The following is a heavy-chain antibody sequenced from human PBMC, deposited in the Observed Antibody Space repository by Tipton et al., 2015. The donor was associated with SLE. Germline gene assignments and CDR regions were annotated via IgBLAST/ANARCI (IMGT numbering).Heavy chain of an antibody. J-gene: IGHJ4*02. D-gene: IGHD3-3*01. CDR3: ARADYYDFWSGYYSG. CDR2: IYHSGNT. Sequence: TLSLTCAVSGFSISSGYYWGWIRQPPGKGLEWIGTIYHSGNTYYNPSLKSRVTISVDTSKNQFSLKLSSVTAADTAVYYCARADYYDFWSGYYSGWGQGTLVTVSS. V-gene: IGHV4-38-2*01. CDR1: GFSISSGYY.